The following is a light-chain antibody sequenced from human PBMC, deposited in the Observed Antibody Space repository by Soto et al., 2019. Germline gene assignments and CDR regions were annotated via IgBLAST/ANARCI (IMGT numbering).Light chain of an antibody. CDR2: GTS. Sequence: KLLTQSPGTLSLSPGERATLFCRASQSLSSSLAWYQQKSGQAPRLIIYGTSRRATGVPVRFSGSGSGTDFTLTISSRQSEDCGVYFCQQDDNWPWTFGQGTKVEMK. CDR3: QQDDNWPWT. V-gene: IGKV3-15*01. CDR1: QSLSSS. J-gene: IGKJ1*01.